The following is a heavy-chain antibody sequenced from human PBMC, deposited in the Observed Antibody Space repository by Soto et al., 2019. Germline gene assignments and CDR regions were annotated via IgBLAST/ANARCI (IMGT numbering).Heavy chain of an antibody. CDR2: IHSSGTT. J-gene: IGHJ4*01. CDR3: ARHIPIDNILGFDY. V-gene: IGHV4-31*03. CDR1: GVSISSGNYY. Sequence: SETLSLTCTVSGVSISSGNYYWSWIRQHPGKGLEWIGYIHSSGTTYYNPSLESRITISVEKSKNQFSLKLTSVTAADTAVFYCARHIPIDNILGFDYWGHGTLVTVSS. D-gene: IGHD2-21*01.